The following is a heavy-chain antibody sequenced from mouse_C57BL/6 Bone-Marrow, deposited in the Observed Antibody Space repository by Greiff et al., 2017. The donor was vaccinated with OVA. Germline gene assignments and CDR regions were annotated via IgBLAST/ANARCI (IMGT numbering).Heavy chain of an antibody. CDR1: GIDFSRYW. V-gene: IGHV4-1*01. CDR2: INPDSSTI. D-gene: IGHD2-4*01. CDR3: ARFPYDYGWYFDV. Sequence: EVKLMESGGGLVQPGGSLKLSCAASGIDFSRYWMSWVRRAPGKGLEWIGEINPDSSTINYATSLKDKFIISRDNAKNTLYLQMSKVRSEDTALYYCARFPYDYGWYFDVWGTGTTVTVSS. J-gene: IGHJ1*03.